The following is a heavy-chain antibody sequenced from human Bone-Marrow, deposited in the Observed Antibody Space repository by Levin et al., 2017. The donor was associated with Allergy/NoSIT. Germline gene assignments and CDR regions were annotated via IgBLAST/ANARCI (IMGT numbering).Heavy chain of an antibody. CDR2: ISDGGRS. J-gene: IGHJ6*02. Sequence: NSSETLSLTCAVSGESISIPHWWTWVRQSPGKGLEWIGEISDGGRSNFNPSLKSRVTMSLDKSKNQFSLRLTSVTAADTAVYYCARLVVVVPATTGFGVYNGMDVWGQGTTVTVSS. V-gene: IGHV4-4*02. CDR3: ARLVVVVPATTGFGVYNGMDV. D-gene: IGHD2-21*01. CDR1: GESISIPHW.